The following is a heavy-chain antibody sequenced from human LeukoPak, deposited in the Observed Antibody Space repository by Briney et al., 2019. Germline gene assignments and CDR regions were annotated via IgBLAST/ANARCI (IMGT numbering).Heavy chain of an antibody. D-gene: IGHD3-16*01. V-gene: IGHV3-23*01. CDR1: GFTFSRNV. CDR2: VSASGGST. J-gene: IGHJ4*02. CDR3: AKGGGLSGAGGEYYFDY. Sequence: GGSLRLSCAASGFTFSRNVMSWVRQAPGKGLEWVSVVSASGGSTDYPDSVKGRFTISRDNSKNTLYLQMNSLRAEDTAVYYCAKGGGLSGAGGEYYFDYWGQGTLVTVFS.